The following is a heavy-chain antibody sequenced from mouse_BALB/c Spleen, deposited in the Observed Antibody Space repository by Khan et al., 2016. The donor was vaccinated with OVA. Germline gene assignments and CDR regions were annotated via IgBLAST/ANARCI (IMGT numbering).Heavy chain of an antibody. Sequence: QVQLKESGPGLVAPSQSLSITCTVSGFSLSRYSINWVRQPPGKGLEWLGLMRIGGSTDSTSALKSRLSISQDNSKSHDFLKMNSPHTDDTAMYYCARNRDGVSYWYFDVWGAGTTVTVSS. CDR1: GFSLSRYS. CDR2: MRIGGST. CDR3: ARNRDGVSYWYFDV. J-gene: IGHJ1*01. V-gene: IGHV2-6-4*01. D-gene: IGHD3-3*01.